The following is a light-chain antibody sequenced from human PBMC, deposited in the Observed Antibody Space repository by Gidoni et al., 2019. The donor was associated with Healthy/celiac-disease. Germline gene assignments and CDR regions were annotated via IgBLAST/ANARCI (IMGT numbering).Light chain of an antibody. J-gene: IGKJ4*01. CDR2: DAS. CDR1: QDISDY. Sequence: DIQRTQSPSSLSASVGDRVTITCQASQDISDYLNWYQQKPGKAPKLLIYDASNLETGVPSRFSGSGSGTYFPFTISSLPPEDIATYYCQQYDNLPLTFGGGTKVEIK. V-gene: IGKV1-33*01. CDR3: QQYDNLPLT.